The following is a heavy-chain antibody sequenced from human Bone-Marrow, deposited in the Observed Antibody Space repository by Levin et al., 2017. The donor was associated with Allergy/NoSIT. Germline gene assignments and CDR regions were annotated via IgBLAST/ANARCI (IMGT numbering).Heavy chain of an antibody. CDR2: IRDRGHHYAT. CDR1: GFTFSDSA. D-gene: IGHD2-2*01. Sequence: PGGSLRLSCAASGFTFSDSAVHWVRQASGKGLEWLGRIRDRGHHYATSSAASVRGRFTISRDDSKSTAYLQMNSLKADDTAVYHCARTSHCSTSSCSSLDSWGQGTLVTVSS. J-gene: IGHJ5*01. CDR3: ARTSHCSTSSCSSLDS. V-gene: IGHV3-73*01.